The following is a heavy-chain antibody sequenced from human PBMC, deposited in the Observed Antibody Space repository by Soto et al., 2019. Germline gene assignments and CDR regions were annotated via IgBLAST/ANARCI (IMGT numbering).Heavy chain of an antibody. CDR1: GGSISTYY. Sequence: SETLSLTCTVSGGSISTYYWSWIRQPPGKGLEWIGYIYFSGSTSYSPSLESRVTMSLDTSKNQVSPNLTSVTAADTAVYYCARGTGTTRIFDYWGRGTLVTVSS. J-gene: IGHJ4*02. V-gene: IGHV4-59*01. CDR2: IYFSGST. CDR3: ARGTGTTRIFDY. D-gene: IGHD1-1*01.